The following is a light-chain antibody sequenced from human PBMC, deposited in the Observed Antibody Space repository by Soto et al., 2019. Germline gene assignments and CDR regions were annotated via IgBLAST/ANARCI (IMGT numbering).Light chain of an antibody. Sequence: QAVVTQPPSASGSPGQSVTISCTGTSSDVGGYNFVSWYQQHPGKAPKLMIFEVSKWPSGVPDRFSGSKSGNTASLTVSGLQPDDEADYYCSSYAASYNHVIFGGGTKLTVL. CDR1: SSDVGGYNF. CDR3: SSYAASYNHVI. J-gene: IGLJ2*01. CDR2: EVS. V-gene: IGLV2-8*01.